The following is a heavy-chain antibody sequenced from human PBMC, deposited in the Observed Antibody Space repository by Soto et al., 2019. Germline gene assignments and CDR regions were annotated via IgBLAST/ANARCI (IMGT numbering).Heavy chain of an antibody. V-gene: IGHV5-10-1*01. CDR3: ARLSTGSCPKKTCQHYFGMDV. CDR1: GYTFSAFW. Sequence: GESLKISCQASGYTFSAFWITWVRQMPGKGLEWMATIDPRDSYSNYSLSFQGHVTISADKSIGSAYLHWSTLEASDTAIYYCARLSTGSCPKKTCQHYFGMDVWGQGTTVTVSS. J-gene: IGHJ6*02. CDR2: IDPRDSYS. D-gene: IGHD2-2*01.